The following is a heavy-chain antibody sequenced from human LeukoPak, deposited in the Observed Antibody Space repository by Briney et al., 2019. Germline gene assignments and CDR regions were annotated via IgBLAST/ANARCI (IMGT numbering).Heavy chain of an antibody. V-gene: IGHV4-34*01. CDR3: ARAGYYYGMDV. J-gene: IGHJ6*02. Sequence: SETLSLTCAVYGGSFSGYYWNWIRQPPGKGLEWIGEINHSGSTNYNPSLKSRVTISVDTSKNQFSLKLSSVTAADTAVYYCARAGYYYGMDVWGQGTTVTVSS. CDR1: GGSFSGYY. CDR2: INHSGST.